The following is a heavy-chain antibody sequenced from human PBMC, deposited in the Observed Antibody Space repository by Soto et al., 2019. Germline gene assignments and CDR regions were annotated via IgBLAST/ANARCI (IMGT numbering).Heavy chain of an antibody. J-gene: IGHJ5*02. V-gene: IGHV3-48*01. Sequence: GGSLRLSCAALGFRFSSYSMNWVRQAPGKGLEWVSYISSSGSTIYYADSVKGRFTISRDNAKNSVYLQMNSLRAEDTAVYYCARSSTVAVGWFDPWGQGTLVTVSS. CDR1: GFRFSSYS. D-gene: IGHD4-17*01. CDR3: ARSSTVAVGWFDP. CDR2: ISSSGSTI.